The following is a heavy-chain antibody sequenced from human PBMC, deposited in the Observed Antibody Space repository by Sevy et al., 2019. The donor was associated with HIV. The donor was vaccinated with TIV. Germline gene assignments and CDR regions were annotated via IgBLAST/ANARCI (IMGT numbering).Heavy chain of an antibody. CDR2: IIPIFGTA. CDR3: ARDHAYYYDSSRGVSAFDI. D-gene: IGHD3-22*01. V-gene: IGHV1-69*13. Sequence: ASVKVSCKASGGTFSSYAISWVRQAPGQGLEWMGGIIPIFGTANYAQKFQGRVTITADESTSTAYMELSSLRSEDTAVYDCARDHAYYYDSSRGVSAFDIWGQGTMVTVSS. CDR1: GGTFSSYA. J-gene: IGHJ3*02.